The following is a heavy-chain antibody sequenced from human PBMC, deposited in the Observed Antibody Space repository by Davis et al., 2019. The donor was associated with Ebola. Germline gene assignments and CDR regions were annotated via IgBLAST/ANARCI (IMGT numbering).Heavy chain of an antibody. D-gene: IGHD6-6*01. Sequence: SETLSLTCTVSGGSISSSSYYWGWIRQPPGKGLEWIGSIYYSESTYYNPSLKSRVTISVDTSKNQFSLKLSSVTAADTAVYYCARHRYSSSYYYYYYGMDVWGQGTTVTVSS. CDR1: GGSISSSSYY. V-gene: IGHV4-39*01. J-gene: IGHJ6*02. CDR3: ARHRYSSSYYYYYYGMDV. CDR2: IYYSEST.